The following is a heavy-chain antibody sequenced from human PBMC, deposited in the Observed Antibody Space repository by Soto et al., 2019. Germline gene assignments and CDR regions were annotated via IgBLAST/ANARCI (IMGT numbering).Heavy chain of an antibody. CDR2: INPNSGGT. V-gene: IGHV1-2*02. D-gene: IGHD3-10*01. CDR3: ARQGSGSNWLDP. CDR1: GYIFTVYY. Sequence: GASVMVSCKASGYIFTVYYMHWVRQAPGQGLEWMGWINPNSGGTNYAQKFQGRVTMTRDTSIRAAYMELSRLRSDDTAVYYCARQGSGSNWLDPWGQGTLVTVSS. J-gene: IGHJ5*02.